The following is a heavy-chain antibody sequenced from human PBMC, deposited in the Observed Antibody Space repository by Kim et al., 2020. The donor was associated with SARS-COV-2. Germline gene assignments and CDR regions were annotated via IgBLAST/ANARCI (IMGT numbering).Heavy chain of an antibody. D-gene: IGHD1-26*01. Sequence: GGSLRLSCAASGFTFNTYGMHWVRQAPGKGLEWVAVISYDGSNIYYADSVKGRFTISRDNSKNTLYLQMNSLRIEDTAVYYCAKSFSGGYFGYDYWGQGTPVTVSS. CDR3: AKSFSGGYFGYDY. CDR1: GFTFNTYG. CDR2: ISYDGSNI. V-gene: IGHV3-30*18. J-gene: IGHJ4*02.